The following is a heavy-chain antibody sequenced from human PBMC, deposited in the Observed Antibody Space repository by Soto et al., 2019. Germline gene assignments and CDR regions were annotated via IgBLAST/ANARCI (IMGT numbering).Heavy chain of an antibody. Sequence: SETLSLTCAVYGGSLSGYYWTWIRQPPGKGLEWIGEVNPGRITNYSPAVKSRLKISLYTSKKEVALEMTSVTAADTAVYYCGRVVKKMAIQSIDSWGAGTLVTVSS. CDR2: VNPGRIT. CDR1: GGSLSGYY. V-gene: IGHV4-34*01. J-gene: IGHJ4*02. CDR3: GRVVKKMAIQSIDS.